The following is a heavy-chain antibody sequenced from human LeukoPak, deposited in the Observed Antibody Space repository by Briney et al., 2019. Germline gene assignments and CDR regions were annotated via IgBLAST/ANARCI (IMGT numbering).Heavy chain of an antibody. D-gene: IGHD2-2*02. CDR3: ARYCSSTNCYKGGFDP. Sequence: KPSETLSLTCAVYGGSFSGYYWSWIRQPPGKGLEWIGEINHSGSTYSNPSLKSRVTISVDTSKNQFSLNLSSVTAADTAVYYCARYCSSTNCYKGGFDPWGQGTLVTVSS. CDR1: GGSFSGYY. J-gene: IGHJ5*02. CDR2: INHSGST. V-gene: IGHV4-34*09.